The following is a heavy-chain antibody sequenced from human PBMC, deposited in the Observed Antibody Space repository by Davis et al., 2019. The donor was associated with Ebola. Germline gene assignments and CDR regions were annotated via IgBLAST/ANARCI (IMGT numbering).Heavy chain of an antibody. Sequence: GESLKISCAASGFTFEDDAMHWVRQAPGKGPEWVSLISGHGDKTDYADSVKGRFTISRDNSKNSLYLQMNSMRSEDTAFYYCVKDRRSSGWVYYFDHWGQGALVTVSS. CDR3: VKDRRSSGWVYYFDH. D-gene: IGHD6-25*01. J-gene: IGHJ4*02. V-gene: IGHV3-43*02. CDR2: ISGHGDKT. CDR1: GFTFEDDA.